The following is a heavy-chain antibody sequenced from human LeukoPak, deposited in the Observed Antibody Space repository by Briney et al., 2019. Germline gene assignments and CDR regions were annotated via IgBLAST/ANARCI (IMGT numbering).Heavy chain of an antibody. CDR2: ISHSGST. V-gene: IGHV4-38-2*02. J-gene: IGHJ3*02. CDR3: ARTTLLNFDWSPDAFDI. Sequence: SETLSLTCTVSGYSISSGYYWGWIRQPPGKGLKWIGSISHSGSTYYNPSLKSRVTMSVDTSKNQFSLKLSSVTAADTAVYYCARTTLLNFDWSPDAFDIWGQGTMVTVSS. D-gene: IGHD3-9*01. CDR1: GYSISSGYY.